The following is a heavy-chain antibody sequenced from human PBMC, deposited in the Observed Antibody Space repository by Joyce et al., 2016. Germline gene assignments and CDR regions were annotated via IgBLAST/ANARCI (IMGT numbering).Heavy chain of an antibody. CDR2: ITTDTGAT. Sequence: QVQLVQSGAEVQKPGASVKVSCKASGYTCSDHWMHWVRQAPGHGVEWLGWITTDTGATNEAQKFQGRVTMTWDTSISTVSMNLNSLGPDDTAVYYCARAPVADYGMDVWGQGTTVTVSS. D-gene: IGHD6-19*01. CDR3: ARAPVADYGMDV. J-gene: IGHJ6*02. V-gene: IGHV1-2*02. CDR1: GYTCSDHW.